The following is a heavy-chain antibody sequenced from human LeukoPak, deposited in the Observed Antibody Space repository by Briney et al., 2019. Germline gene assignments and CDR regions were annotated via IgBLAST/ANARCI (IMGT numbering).Heavy chain of an antibody. CDR2: MNPNSGNT. CDR3: ARDSLGSGPDEDAFDI. J-gene: IGHJ3*02. D-gene: IGHD3-10*01. Sequence: ASVKVSCKASGYTFTSYDINWVRQATGQGLERMGWMNPNSGNTGYAQKFQGRVTITADESTSTAYMELSSLRSEDTAVYYCARDSLGSGPDEDAFDIWGQGTMVTVSS. V-gene: IGHV1-8*01. CDR1: GYTFTSYD.